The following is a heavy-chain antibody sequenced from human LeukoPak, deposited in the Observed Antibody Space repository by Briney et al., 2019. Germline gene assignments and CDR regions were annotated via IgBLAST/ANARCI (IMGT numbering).Heavy chain of an antibody. CDR3: ARDSAPSRGGSNYAPFDY. CDR2: ISSSSSTI. J-gene: IGHJ4*02. D-gene: IGHD1-26*01. CDR1: GFTFSSYA. V-gene: IGHV3-48*02. Sequence: GGSLRLSCAASGFTFSSYAMSWVRQAPGKGLEWLSYISSSSSTIYYADSVRGRFTISRDNAKNSLYLQMNSLRDEDTAVYYCARDSAPSRGGSNYAPFDYWGQGTLVTVSS.